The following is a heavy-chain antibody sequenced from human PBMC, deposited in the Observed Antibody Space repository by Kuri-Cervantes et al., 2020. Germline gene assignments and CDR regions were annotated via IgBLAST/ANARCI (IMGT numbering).Heavy chain of an antibody. CDR2: INPNSGGT. CDR1: GYTFTGYY. CDR3: ARANAGSSGWYRLKFEYYFDY. J-gene: IGHJ4*02. Sequence: ASVKVSCKASGYTFTGYYMHWVRQAPGQGLEWMGWINPNSGGTNYAQKFQGRVTMTRDTSISTAYMELSRLRSDDTAVYYCARANAGSSGWYRLKFEYYFDYWGQGTLVTVSS. V-gene: IGHV1-2*02. D-gene: IGHD6-19*01.